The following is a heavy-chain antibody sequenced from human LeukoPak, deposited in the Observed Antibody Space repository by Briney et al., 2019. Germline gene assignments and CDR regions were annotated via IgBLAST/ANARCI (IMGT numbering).Heavy chain of an antibody. D-gene: IGHD5-12*01. Sequence: ASVKVSCKASGYTFTSYYMHWVRQAPGQGLEWMGIINPSGGSTSYAQKFQGRVTMTRDTSTSTVYMELSSLRSEDTAVCYCASWRWLHGAFDIWGQGTMVTVSS. V-gene: IGHV1-46*01. CDR2: INPSGGST. CDR3: ASWRWLHGAFDI. CDR1: GYTFTSYY. J-gene: IGHJ3*02.